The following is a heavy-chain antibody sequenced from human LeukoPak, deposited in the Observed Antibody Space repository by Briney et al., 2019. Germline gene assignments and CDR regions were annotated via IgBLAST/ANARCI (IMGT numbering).Heavy chain of an antibody. Sequence: PSEALSLTCAGSGGSFKGYYWSWIRQPPGKGLEWIGEINHSGSTNYNPSLKSRVTISVDTSKNQFSLKLSSVTAADTAVYYCARVGRITMVRGVIYSGMDVWGKGTTVTVSS. CDR3: ARVGRITMVRGVIYSGMDV. CDR1: GGSFKGYY. CDR2: INHSGST. D-gene: IGHD3-10*01. V-gene: IGHV4-34*01. J-gene: IGHJ6*04.